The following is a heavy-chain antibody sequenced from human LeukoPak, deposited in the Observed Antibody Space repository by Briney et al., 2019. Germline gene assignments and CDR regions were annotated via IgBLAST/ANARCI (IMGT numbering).Heavy chain of an antibody. J-gene: IGHJ4*02. Sequence: GGSLRLSCAASGFTFSSYAMSWVRQAPGKGLEWVSAISGSGGSTYYADSVKGRFTISRDNSKNTLYLQMNSLRAEDTAVYYCAKAPGIAAAGTGQSCGGDCYLVPDYWGQGTLVTVSS. CDR3: AKAPGIAAAGTGQSCGGDCYLVPDY. D-gene: IGHD6-13*01. V-gene: IGHV3-23*01. CDR1: GFTFSSYA. CDR2: ISGSGGST.